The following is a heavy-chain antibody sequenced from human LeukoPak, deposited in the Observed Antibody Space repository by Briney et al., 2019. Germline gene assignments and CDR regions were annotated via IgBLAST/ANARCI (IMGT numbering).Heavy chain of an antibody. J-gene: IGHJ4*02. CDR1: GYTFTGYY. Sequence: ASVKVSCKAAGYTFTGYYMHWVRQAPGQGLEWMGWINPNSGGTNYAQKFQGRVTITADKSTSTAYMELSSLRSEDTAVYYCARFGSGYVNSHFDYWGQGTLVTVSS. CDR2: INPNSGGT. V-gene: IGHV1-2*02. D-gene: IGHD5-12*01. CDR3: ARFGSGYVNSHFDY.